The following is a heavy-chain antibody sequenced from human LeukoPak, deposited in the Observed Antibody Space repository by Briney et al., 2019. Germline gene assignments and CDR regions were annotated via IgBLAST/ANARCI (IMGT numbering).Heavy chain of an antibody. V-gene: IGHV3-7*01. J-gene: IGHJ4*02. CDR2: IKQDGSDK. D-gene: IGHD3-10*01. Sequence: GGSLRLSCAASGFTFNSYWMSWLRQAPGKGLEWVASIKQDGSDKYYVDSVKGRFTISKDNARNSLYLQMNSLRAEDTAVYYCASLGGVRDPFYYFDYWGQETLVTVSS. CDR3: ASLGGVRDPFYYFDY. CDR1: GFTFNSYW.